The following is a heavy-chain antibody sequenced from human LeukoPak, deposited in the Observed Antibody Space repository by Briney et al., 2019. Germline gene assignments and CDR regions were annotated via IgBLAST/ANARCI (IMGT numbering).Heavy chain of an antibody. CDR1: GFTFSRYS. CDR2: ISSSSGYI. D-gene: IGHD1-26*01. V-gene: IGHV3-21*01. J-gene: IGHJ6*03. Sequence: GGSLRLSCAASGFTFSRYSMNWVRQAPGKGLEWVSSISSSSGYIYYTDSLKGRFTISRDNAKNSLYLQMNSLRAEDTAVYYCASYSGTYPSYYYYYMDVWGKGTTVTVSS. CDR3: ASYSGTYPSYYYYYMDV.